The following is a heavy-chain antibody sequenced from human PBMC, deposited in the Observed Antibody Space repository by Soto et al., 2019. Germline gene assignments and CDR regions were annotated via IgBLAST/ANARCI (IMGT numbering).Heavy chain of an antibody. CDR1: GDSVSSNSAA. CDR2: TYYRSKWYN. CDR3: AREAKSQRSWGQTCGMDV. J-gene: IGHJ6*02. V-gene: IGHV6-1*01. Sequence: SQTLSLTCAISGDSVSSNSAAWNWIRQSPSRGLEWLGRTYYRSKWYNDYAVSVKSRITINPDTSKNQFSLQLNSVTPEDTAVYYCAREAKSQRSWGQTCGMDVWGQGTTVTVSS. D-gene: IGHD6-13*01.